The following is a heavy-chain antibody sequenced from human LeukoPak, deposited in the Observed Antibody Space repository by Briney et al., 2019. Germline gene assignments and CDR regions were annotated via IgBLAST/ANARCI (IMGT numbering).Heavy chain of an antibody. CDR2: INNTSSYI. J-gene: IGHJ6*03. D-gene: IGHD7-27*01. V-gene: IGHV3-21*05. CDR1: GFTFSNHY. CDR3: TSGDSYYYMDV. Sequence: GGSLRLSCAASGFTFSNHYMNWVRQAPGKGLEWVSNINNTSSYIYYADSVKGRFTISRDNAKNSLSLQMNSLRAEDTAVYYCTSGDSYYYMDVWGKGTTVTVSS.